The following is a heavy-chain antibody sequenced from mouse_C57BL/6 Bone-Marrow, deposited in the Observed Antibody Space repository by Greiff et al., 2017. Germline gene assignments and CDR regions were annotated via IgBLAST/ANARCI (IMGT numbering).Heavy chain of an antibody. V-gene: IGHV1-63*01. Sequence: QVQLQQSGAELVRPGPSVTMSCTASGYTFTNYWIGWAKQRPGDGLEWFGDIYPGGGYTNYNATFKGKATLTADKSSSTAYMQFSNLTSEDSAIYYCARTTTAVYFDYWCQGTTLTVSS. CDR2: IYPGGGYT. J-gene: IGHJ2*01. CDR3: ARTTTAVYFDY. D-gene: IGHD1-2*01. CDR1: GYTFTNYW.